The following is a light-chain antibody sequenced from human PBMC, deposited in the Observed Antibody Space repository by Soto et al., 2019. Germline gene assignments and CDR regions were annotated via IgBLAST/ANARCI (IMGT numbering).Light chain of an antibody. Sequence: QSVLTQPRSVSGSPGQSVTISCTGTSSDVGGYNSVSWYQQHPGKAPKLMISDVTKRPSGVPDRFSGSKSGNTASLTISGLQAEDEADYYCCSYAGTYTSFVLFGGGTKLTVL. V-gene: IGLV2-11*01. CDR3: CSYAGTYTSFVL. CDR2: DVT. CDR1: SSDVGGYNS. J-gene: IGLJ2*01.